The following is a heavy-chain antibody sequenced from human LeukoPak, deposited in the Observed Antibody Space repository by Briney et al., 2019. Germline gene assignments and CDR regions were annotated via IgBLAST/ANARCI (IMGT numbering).Heavy chain of an antibody. Sequence: GGSLRLSCAASGFTLSTYEMSWVRQAPGKGLEWVSYINRDGGIIYYADSVRGRFTISRDTAKNSLDLQMNSLRVEDTAIYYCARRDHIAGRFDYWGQGTLVTVSS. CDR2: INRDGGII. CDR3: ARRDHIAGRFDY. D-gene: IGHD6-6*01. V-gene: IGHV3-48*03. J-gene: IGHJ4*02. CDR1: GFTLSTYE.